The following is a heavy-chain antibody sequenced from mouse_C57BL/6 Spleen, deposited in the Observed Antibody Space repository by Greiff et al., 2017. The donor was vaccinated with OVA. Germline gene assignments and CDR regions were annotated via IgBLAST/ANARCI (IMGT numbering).Heavy chain of an antibody. Sequence: QVQLKESGPGLVQPSQSLSITCTVSGFSLTSYGVHWVRQSPGKGLEWLGVIWRGGSTDYTAAFMSRLSISKDNSKSQVIFKRNSLQANDTAIYYCAEALNDYDGSNYDAMDYGGQGTSVTVSS. V-gene: IGHV2-5*01. CDR3: AEALNDYDGSNYDAMDY. CDR1: GFSLTSYG. J-gene: IGHJ4*01. CDR2: IWRGGST. D-gene: IGHD1-1*01.